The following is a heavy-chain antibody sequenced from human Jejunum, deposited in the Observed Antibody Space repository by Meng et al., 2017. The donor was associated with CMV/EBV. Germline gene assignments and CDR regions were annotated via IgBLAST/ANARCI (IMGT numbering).Heavy chain of an antibody. V-gene: IGHV4-30-4*08. J-gene: IGHJ4*02. CDR2: IYYNGRT. CDR3: ATRIPDTSGYYYGVFDF. D-gene: IGHD3-22*01. Sequence: HLQQSGPGLLKPSQTLSVTCTFSGASISSGDYFWTWLRQPPGKGLEWIGYIYYNGRTDYNPSLESRVTISLDTSKNQFSLKLTSITVADTAVYYCATRIPDTSGYYYGVFDFWGQGALVTVSS. CDR1: GASISSGDYF.